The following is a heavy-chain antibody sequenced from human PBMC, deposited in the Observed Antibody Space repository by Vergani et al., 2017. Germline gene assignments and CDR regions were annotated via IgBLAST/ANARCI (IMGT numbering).Heavy chain of an antibody. CDR3: AGGLDY. V-gene: IGHV1-24*01. CDR1: VGTFCSYA. Sequence: QVQLVQSGAEVKKPGSSGKVSCKASVGTFCSYAISWVRQAPGQGLEWMGGFDSEDGETIYAQKFQGRVTMTEDTSTDTAYMELSSLRSDDTAVYYCAGGLDYWGQGTLVTVSS. D-gene: IGHD3-16*01. CDR2: FDSEDGET. J-gene: IGHJ4*02.